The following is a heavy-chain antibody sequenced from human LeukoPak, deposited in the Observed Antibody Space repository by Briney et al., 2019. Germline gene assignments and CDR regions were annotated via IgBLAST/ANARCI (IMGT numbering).Heavy chain of an antibody. V-gene: IGHV4-31*03. D-gene: IGHD3-22*01. Sequence: SETLSLTCTVSGGSISSGGYYWSWIRQHPGTGLEWLGYIYYSGSTYYNPSLKSRVTISVDTSKNQFSLKLSSVTAADTAVYYCARLGSSGYYYRSGRAYFDYWGQGTLVTVSS. CDR1: GGSISSGGYY. CDR3: ARLGSSGYYYRSGRAYFDY. CDR2: IYYSGST. J-gene: IGHJ4*02.